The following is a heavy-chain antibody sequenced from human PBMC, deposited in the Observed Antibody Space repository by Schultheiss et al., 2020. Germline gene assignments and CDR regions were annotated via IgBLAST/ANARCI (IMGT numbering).Heavy chain of an antibody. V-gene: IGHV4-4*02. D-gene: IGHD4-23*01. CDR3: ARLTRGSGKTDP. CDR1: GGSISSSNW. CDR2: IYHSGST. J-gene: IGHJ5*02. Sequence: SATLSLTCAVSGGSISSSNWWSWVRQPPGKGLEWIGEIYHSGSTNYNPSLKSRVTISVDTSKNQFSLKLSSVTAADTAVYYCARLTRGSGKTDPWGQGTLVTGYS.